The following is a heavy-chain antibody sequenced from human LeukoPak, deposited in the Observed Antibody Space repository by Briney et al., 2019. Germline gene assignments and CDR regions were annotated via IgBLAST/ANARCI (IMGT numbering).Heavy chain of an antibody. V-gene: IGHV4-34*01. CDR1: GGSFSGYY. Sequence: ASETLSLTCAVYGGSFSGYYWSWIRQPPGKGLEWIGEINHSGSTNYNPSLKSRVTISVDTSKNQFSLKLSSVTAADTAVYYCARTRGFRGTMVRGVIINPHFDYWGQGTLVTVSS. CDR3: ARTRGFRGTMVRGVIINPHFDY. D-gene: IGHD3-10*01. J-gene: IGHJ4*02. CDR2: INHSGST.